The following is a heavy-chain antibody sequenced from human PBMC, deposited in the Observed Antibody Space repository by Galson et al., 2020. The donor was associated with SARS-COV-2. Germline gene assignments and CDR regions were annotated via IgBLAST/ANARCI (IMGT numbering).Heavy chain of an antibody. CDR3: AGRYVGANVGIDY. CDR1: AFTSNNYA. V-gene: IGHV3-23*01. J-gene: IGHJ4*02. Sequence: GRSLRPSWPPSAFTSNNYAMTWVRPAPGKGLEWVAGILVSGDNTAYADSVKGRFTISRHNSKNTHNVQMSGLRAEDTAIYVGAGRYVGANVGIDYWGQGTLVAVSS. D-gene: IGHD1-26*01. CDR2: ILVSGDNT.